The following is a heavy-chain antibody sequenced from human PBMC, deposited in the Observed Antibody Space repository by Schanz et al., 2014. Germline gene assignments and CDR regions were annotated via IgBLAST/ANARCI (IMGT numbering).Heavy chain of an antibody. J-gene: IGHJ4*02. CDR2: IGTPGDT. CDR1: GFTFSSYD. CDR3: ARGRRGDCRRTSCTYYFDY. V-gene: IGHV3-13*01. D-gene: IGHD2-2*01. Sequence: EVQVVESGGGLAQPGGSLRLSCAASGFTFSSYDMHWVRQVTGKGLEWVSSIGTPGDTYYPASVKGRFTISRENGKNSLYLQMNSLRAGDTAVYYCARGRRGDCRRTSCTYYFDYWGQGTLVTVSS.